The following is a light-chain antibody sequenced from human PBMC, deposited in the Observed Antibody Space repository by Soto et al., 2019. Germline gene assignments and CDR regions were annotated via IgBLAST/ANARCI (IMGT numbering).Light chain of an antibody. Sequence: QSVLTQPPSVSAAPGQKVTISCSGSSSNIGGNSVSWYQQLPGTAXKXLIYDDNKRPSGIPDRFSGSKSGTSATLGITGFQTGDEADYYCGSWDSSLSAYVFGTGTKVTVL. J-gene: IGLJ1*01. V-gene: IGLV1-51*01. CDR3: GSWDSSLSAYV. CDR2: DDN. CDR1: SSNIGGNS.